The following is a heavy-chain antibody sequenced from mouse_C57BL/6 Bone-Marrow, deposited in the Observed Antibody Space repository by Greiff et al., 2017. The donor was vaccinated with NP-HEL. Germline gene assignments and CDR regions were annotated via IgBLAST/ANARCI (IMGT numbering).Heavy chain of an antibody. CDR2: IDPNSGGT. J-gene: IGHJ1*03. V-gene: IGHV1-72*01. CDR3: ARGKSNWYFDV. Sequence: GLEWIGRIDPNSGGTKYNEKFKSKATLTVDKPSSTAYMQLSSLTSEDSAVYYCARGKSNWYFDVWGTGTTVTVSS.